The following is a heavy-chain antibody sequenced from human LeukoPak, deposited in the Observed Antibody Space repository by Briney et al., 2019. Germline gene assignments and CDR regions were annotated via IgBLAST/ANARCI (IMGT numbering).Heavy chain of an antibody. D-gene: IGHD3-10*01. Sequence: PGGSLRLSCEASGFIFSNYVMHWVRQAPGKGLGYVSSLNNNGLSTYYADSVKGRFTVSRDNSKNTLYLQMGSLGAEDMAVYYCARGHPYDYGSSYMDVWGKGTTVTVSS. CDR3: ARGHPYDYGSSYMDV. J-gene: IGHJ6*03. V-gene: IGHV3-64*02. CDR2: LNNNGLST. CDR1: GFIFSNYV.